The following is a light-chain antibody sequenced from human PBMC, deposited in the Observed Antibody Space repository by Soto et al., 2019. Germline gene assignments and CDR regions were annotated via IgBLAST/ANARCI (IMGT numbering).Light chain of an antibody. CDR1: RHVYINA. J-gene: IGKJ3*01. CDR2: GAS. Sequence: VVLTQSPATLSLSPGERATLSCRASRHVYINALAWYQQKPGRTPTLLIFGASTRATDIPDRFSGTGSGTDFSLTINGVEPEDSAVDYCQQDGASPFTFGPGTRVEI. CDR3: QQDGASPFT. V-gene: IGKV3-20*01.